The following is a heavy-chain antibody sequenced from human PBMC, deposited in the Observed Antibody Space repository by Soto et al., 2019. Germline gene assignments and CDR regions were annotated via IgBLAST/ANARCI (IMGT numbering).Heavy chain of an antibody. CDR3: ARGRRMIVVFYGMDV. D-gene: IGHD3-22*01. CDR1: GYTFTSYG. Sequence: ASVKFSCNASGYTFTSYGISWVRQAPGQGLEWMGWMNPNSGNTGYARKFQGRVTMTRNTSISTAYMELSSLRSEDTAVYYCARGRRMIVVFYGMDVWGQGTTVTVSS. V-gene: IGHV1-8*02. CDR2: MNPNSGNT. J-gene: IGHJ6*02.